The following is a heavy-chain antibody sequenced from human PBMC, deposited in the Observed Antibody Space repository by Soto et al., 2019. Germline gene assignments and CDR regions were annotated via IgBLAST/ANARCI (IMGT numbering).Heavy chain of an antibody. V-gene: IGHV4-34*01. D-gene: IGHD3-3*02. CDR3: ARDRQYSQFWSGYQNEGPYNMDF. CDR2: RSHSGGT. CDR1: GGSFSVYY. Sequence: RSWSLSLTCTVYGGSFSVYYWTWFRQAPGKGLAWIGERSHSGGTYWNSSLNGRAILSVDTCKDACFRFLYSVTHADTAVYFCARDRQYSQFWSGYQNEGPYNMDFWGQGTTVTVSS. J-gene: IGHJ6*02.